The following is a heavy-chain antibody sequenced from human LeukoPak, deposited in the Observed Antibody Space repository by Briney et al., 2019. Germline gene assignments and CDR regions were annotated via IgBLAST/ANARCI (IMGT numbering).Heavy chain of an antibody. CDR3: ARHGGRYNWSPSD. V-gene: IGHV4-39*01. CDR2: VYYSGSTSGTT. CDR1: GGSISSSVYY. Sequence: SETLSLTCAVSGGSISSSVYYWGWIRQPPGKGLEWIGSVYYSGSTSGTTYYNTSLESRVTISVDTSQSQFSLKLSSVTAADTAVYYCARHGGRYNWSPSDWGQGTLVTVSS. J-gene: IGHJ4*02. D-gene: IGHD1-20*01.